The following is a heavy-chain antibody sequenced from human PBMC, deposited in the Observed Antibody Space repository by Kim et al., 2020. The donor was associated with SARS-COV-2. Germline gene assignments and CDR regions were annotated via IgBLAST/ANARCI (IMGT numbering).Heavy chain of an antibody. CDR1: GFTFRSHA. CDR3: TKLAGINTYYFDY. Sequence: GGSLRLSCVGSGFTFRSHAMTWVRQLPVKGLEWVSTITDSGTTFYADSVRARFIISRDNSKNTLYLQMNSLRAEDTALYYFTKLAGINTYYFDYWGQG. J-gene: IGHJ4*02. CDR2: ITDSGTT. V-gene: IGHV3-23*01.